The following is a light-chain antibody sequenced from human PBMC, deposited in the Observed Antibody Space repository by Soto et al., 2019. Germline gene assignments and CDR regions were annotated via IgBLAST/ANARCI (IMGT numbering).Light chain of an antibody. CDR2: GAS. Sequence: EIVMTQSPATLSVSPGERATLSCRASQSVRNNLAWYQQKPGQAPRLLIYGASTRATGIPARLSGSGSGTEFTLTISSLQSEDFAVYSCQQYNNWPSITFGQGTRLEIK. V-gene: IGKV3-15*01. CDR1: QSVRNN. CDR3: QQYNNWPSIT. J-gene: IGKJ5*01.